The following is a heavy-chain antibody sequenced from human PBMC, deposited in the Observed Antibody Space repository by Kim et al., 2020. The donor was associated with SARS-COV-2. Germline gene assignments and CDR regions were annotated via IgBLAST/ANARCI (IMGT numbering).Heavy chain of an antibody. V-gene: IGHV1-2*06. CDR1: GYTFTDFH. Sequence: ASVKVSCKASGYTFTDFHMHWVRQAPGQGLEWMGRLSGNSDGTNYAQKFQGRVTMTRDTSISTVYLELTSLRSDDTAVYYCARSSLLDFDYWGQGTLVTV. CDR3: ARSSLLDFDY. J-gene: IGHJ4*02. D-gene: IGHD3-16*02. CDR2: LSGNSDGT.